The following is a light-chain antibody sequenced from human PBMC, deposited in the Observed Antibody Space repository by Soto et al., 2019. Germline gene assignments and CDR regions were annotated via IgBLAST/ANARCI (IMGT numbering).Light chain of an antibody. Sequence: QSALTQPRSVSGSPGQSVTISCTGTSSDVGGYNYVSWYQQHPDTAPKLLIYDVTKRPSGVPDRFSGSKSGNTASLTISGLHADDEADYLCSSYAGPYTFVNLGGGTKLTVL. CDR3: SSYAGPYTFVN. V-gene: IGLV2-11*01. CDR1: SSDVGGYNY. J-gene: IGLJ2*01. CDR2: DVT.